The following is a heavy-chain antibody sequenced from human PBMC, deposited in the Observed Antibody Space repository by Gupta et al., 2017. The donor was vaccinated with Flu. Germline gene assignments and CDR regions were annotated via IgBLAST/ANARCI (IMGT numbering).Heavy chain of an antibody. V-gene: IGHV3-30*18. D-gene: IGHD4/OR15-4a*01. CDR1: GFTFSTYA. J-gene: IGHJ3*02. CDR2: ISFDGSNE. Sequence: QVQLVESGGGVVQPGGSLRLSCAASGFTFSTYAMHWVRQAPGKGLEWVALISFDGSNEYYTDSVKGRFTVSRDSSENTLYLQMNSLRAEDTAVYYCAKANTEYQVLSASDIWGQGTVVTVSS. CDR3: AKANTEYQVLSASDI.